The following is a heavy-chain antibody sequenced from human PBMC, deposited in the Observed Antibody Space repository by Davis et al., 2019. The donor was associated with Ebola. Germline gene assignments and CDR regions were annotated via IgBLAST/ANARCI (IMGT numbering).Heavy chain of an antibody. J-gene: IGHJ5*02. Sequence: HSQTLSLTCAISVPSVSGRRGAWNWIRQSPLRGLEWLGRTYYSSKWYRDYAVSVSSRITINPDTSKNQFSLQLNSVTPEDMAVYYCASGWLRGRFDPWGQGTLVTVSS. CDR3: ASGWLRGRFDP. CDR1: VPSVSGRRGA. D-gene: IGHD6-19*01. V-gene: IGHV6-1*01. CDR2: TYYSSKWYR.